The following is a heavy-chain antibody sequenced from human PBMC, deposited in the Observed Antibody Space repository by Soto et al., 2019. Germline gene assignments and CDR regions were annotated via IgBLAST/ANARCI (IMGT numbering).Heavy chain of an antibody. V-gene: IGHV1-18*04. CDR2: ISAYNGNT. Sequence: ASVKVSCKASGYTFTSYGISWVRQAPGQGLEWMGWISAYNGNTNYAQKLQGRVTMTTDTSTSTAYMELRSLRSDDTAVYYCARDEAYYDFWSGPPGYGMDVWGQGTTVTVS. J-gene: IGHJ6*02. CDR3: ARDEAYYDFWSGPPGYGMDV. CDR1: GYTFTSYG. D-gene: IGHD3-3*01.